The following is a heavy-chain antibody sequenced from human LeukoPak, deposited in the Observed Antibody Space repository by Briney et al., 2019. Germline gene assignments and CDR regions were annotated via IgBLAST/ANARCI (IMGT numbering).Heavy chain of an antibody. CDR2: IWSDGSNK. Sequence: PGRSLRLSCAASGFVFSRYGMHWVRQAPGKGLEWVAVIWSDGSNKYYADSVKGRFTISRDNDKNTLYLQVDRLRAEDTAVYSCARGGMKVYPGCVSLSYGMDVWGQGTTVTVSS. CDR3: ARGGMKVYPGCVSLSYGMDV. CDR1: GFVFSRYG. V-gene: IGHV3-33*01. J-gene: IGHJ6*02. D-gene: IGHD5/OR15-5a*01.